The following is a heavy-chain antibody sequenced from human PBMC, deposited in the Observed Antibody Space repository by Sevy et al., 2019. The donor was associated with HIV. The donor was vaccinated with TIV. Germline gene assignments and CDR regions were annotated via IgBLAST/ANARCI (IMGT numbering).Heavy chain of an antibody. J-gene: IGHJ6*02. CDR3: ARTSRGIVVVPAAQHYYGMDV. V-gene: IGHV7-4-1*02. Sequence: ASVKVSCKASGYTFISYGMNWVRQAPGQGLEWMGWINTNTGNPTYAQGFTGRFVFSLDTSINTAYLRSSSLKAEDTAVYYCARTSRGIVVVPAAQHYYGMDVWGQGTTVTVSS. D-gene: IGHD2-2*01. CDR2: INTNTGNP. CDR1: GYTFISYG.